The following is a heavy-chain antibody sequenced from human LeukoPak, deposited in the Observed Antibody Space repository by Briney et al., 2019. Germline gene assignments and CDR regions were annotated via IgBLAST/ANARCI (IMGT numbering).Heavy chain of an antibody. CDR2: INHSGST. Sequence: SETLSLTCAVYGGSFSGYYWSWIRQPPGKGLEWIGEINHSGSTNYNPSLKSRVTISVDTSKNQFSLKLSSVTAADTAVYYCARSMFRYWYFDLWGRGTLVTVSS. J-gene: IGHJ2*01. V-gene: IGHV4-34*01. D-gene: IGHD3-10*02. CDR3: ARSMFRYWYFDL. CDR1: GGSFSGYY.